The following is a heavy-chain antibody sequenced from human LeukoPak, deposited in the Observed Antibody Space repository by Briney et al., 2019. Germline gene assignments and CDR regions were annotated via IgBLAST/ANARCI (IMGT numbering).Heavy chain of an antibody. D-gene: IGHD3-10*01. Sequence: GESLRLSCAAAGFTFNSDAMNWVRQAPGKGVEWVSGSSCSGGGTYYAASVKGRFTISRDNSKNQLYLQTNSLRAEDTAVYYCAKDYYYGAGSQGYYYYMDVWGKGTTVTISS. CDR3: AKDYYYGAGSQGYYYYMDV. J-gene: IGHJ6*03. CDR2: SSCSGGGT. V-gene: IGHV3-23*01. CDR1: GFTFNSDA.